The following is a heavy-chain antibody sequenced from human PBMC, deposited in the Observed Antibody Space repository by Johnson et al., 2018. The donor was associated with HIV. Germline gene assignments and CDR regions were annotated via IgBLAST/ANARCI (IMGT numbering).Heavy chain of an antibody. CDR1: GFTFGSYA. Sequence: VLLVESGGGVVQPGRSLRLSCAASGFTFGSYALHWVRQAPGKGLEWVANIKQDGSEKYYVDSVKGRFSISRDNAKNSLYLQMNSLTAEDTAVYYCARRLAHYYDTGGAFDIWGQGTMVTVSS. V-gene: IGHV3-7*01. D-gene: IGHD3-22*01. J-gene: IGHJ3*02. CDR2: IKQDGSEK. CDR3: ARRLAHYYDTGGAFDI.